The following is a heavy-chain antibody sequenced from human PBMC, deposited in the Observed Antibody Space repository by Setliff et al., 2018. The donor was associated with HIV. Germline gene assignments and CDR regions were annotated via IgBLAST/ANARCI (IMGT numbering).Heavy chain of an antibody. CDR3: ARGPPFAY. V-gene: IGHV4-39*07. Sequence: SETLSLTCNVSGGSFIGSSFQSTWIRQAPGKGLEWIGDIAYSGTTMYFNYNPSLESRLSLSGDTSRHQFSLKLTSVTADDTGIYYCARGPPFAYWGQRLLVTVSS. CDR1: GGSFIGSSFQ. J-gene: IGHJ4*02. CDR2: IAYSGTTMYF.